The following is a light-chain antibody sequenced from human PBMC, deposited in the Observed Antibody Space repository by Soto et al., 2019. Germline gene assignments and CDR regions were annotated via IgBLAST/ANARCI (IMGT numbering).Light chain of an antibody. J-gene: IGLJ2*01. V-gene: IGLV2-8*01. CDR1: SSDVGGYNY. Sequence: QSALTQPPSASGSPGQSVTISCIGTSSDVGGYNYVSWYQQHPGKAPKLMIYEVSKRPSGVPDRFSGPKSGNTASLTVSGLQAEDEADYYCSSYAASNNLGVFGGGTKLTVL. CDR2: EVS. CDR3: SSYAASNNLGV.